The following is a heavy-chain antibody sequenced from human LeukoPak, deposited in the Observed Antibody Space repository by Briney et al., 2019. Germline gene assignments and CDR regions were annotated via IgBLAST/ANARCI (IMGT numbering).Heavy chain of an antibody. Sequence: SETLSLTCTVSGGSISSRSYYWGWLRQPPGKGLEWIASVFYSGSTYHNPSLKSRVTISVDTSKSQFSLKLSSVTAADTAVYFCARHPLKAYVSDWFDPWGQGTLVTVSS. V-gene: IGHV4-39*01. CDR3: ARHPLKAYVSDWFDP. J-gene: IGHJ5*02. CDR2: VFYSGST. D-gene: IGHD3-10*02. CDR1: GGSISSRSYY.